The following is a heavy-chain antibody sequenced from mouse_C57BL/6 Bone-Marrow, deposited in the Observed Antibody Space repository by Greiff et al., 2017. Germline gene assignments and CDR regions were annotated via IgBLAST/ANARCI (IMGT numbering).Heavy chain of an antibody. CDR2: INPGSGGT. V-gene: IGHV1-54*01. CDR3: ARELLSY. J-gene: IGHJ3*01. CDR1: GYAFTNYL. Sequence: QVQLKQSGAELVRPGTSVKVSCKASGYAFTNYLIEWVKQRPGQGLEWIGVINPGSGGTNYNEKFKGKATLTADKSSSTAYMQLSSLTSEDSAVYFCARELLSYWVQGTLVTVSA.